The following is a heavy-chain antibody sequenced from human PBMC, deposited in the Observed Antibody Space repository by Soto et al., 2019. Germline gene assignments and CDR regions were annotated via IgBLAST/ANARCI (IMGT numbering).Heavy chain of an antibody. CDR1: GITFTNYW. Sequence: EVQLVESGGGSVQPGGSLRLSCVASGITFTNYWMHWVRQVPGKGLVWVARVDSDGRGTSYADFVKGRFTISRDNAKNTLYHQMNSLRVKDTAMYYCGTVFEHWGQGTPVTVSS. V-gene: IGHV3-74*01. CDR3: GTVFEH. J-gene: IGHJ4*02. CDR2: VDSDGRGT.